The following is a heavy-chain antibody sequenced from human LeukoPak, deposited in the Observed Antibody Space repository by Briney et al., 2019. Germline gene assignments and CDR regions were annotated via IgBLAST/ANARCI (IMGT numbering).Heavy chain of an antibody. CDR2: IRGSGGST. J-gene: IGHJ4*02. Sequence: GGSLRLSCAASGFTFSSQAMSWVRHSPGKGLEWVSGIRGSGGSTYYADSVEGRVTISRDNSKNTPDLKMNSMRDEDTAVYYCAKVLFSSGWYSFPFDYWGQGTLVAVSS. D-gene: IGHD6-19*01. CDR1: GFTFSSQA. CDR3: AKVLFSSGWYSFPFDY. V-gene: IGHV3-23*01.